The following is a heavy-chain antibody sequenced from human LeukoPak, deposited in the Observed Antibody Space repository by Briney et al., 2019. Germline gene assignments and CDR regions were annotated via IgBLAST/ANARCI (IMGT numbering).Heavy chain of an antibody. J-gene: IGHJ4*02. CDR1: GFTLSSYT. CDR3: ARQTGTPVPSIFDY. Sequence: GGSLRLSCAASGFTLSSYTMDWVRQAPGRGLEWVSLVSTTSSHVYYADSVKGRFTISRDNAKNSLYLQMNSLRVEDTAVYYCARQTGTPVPSIFDYWGQGTLVTVSS. V-gene: IGHV3-21*01. D-gene: IGHD1-1*01. CDR2: VSTTSSHV.